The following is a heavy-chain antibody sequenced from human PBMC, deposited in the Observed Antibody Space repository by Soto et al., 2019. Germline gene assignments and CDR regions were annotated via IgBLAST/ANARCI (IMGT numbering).Heavy chain of an antibody. D-gene: IGHD6-19*01. J-gene: IGHJ6*02. CDR2: ISGSGGST. CDR1: GFTFSSYA. Sequence: EVQLLESGGGLVQPGGSLRLSCAASGFTFSSYAMSWVRQAPGKGLEWVSAISGSGGSTYYADSVKGRFTISRDNSKNTLYLQMNSLRAEDTAVYYCAKDADSSGWSASFGKYYYYGMDVWGQGTTVTVSS. CDR3: AKDADSSGWSASFGKYYYYGMDV. V-gene: IGHV3-23*01.